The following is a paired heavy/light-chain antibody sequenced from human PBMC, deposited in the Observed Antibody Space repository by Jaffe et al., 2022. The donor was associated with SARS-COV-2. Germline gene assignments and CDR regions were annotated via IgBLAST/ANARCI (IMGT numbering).Heavy chain of an antibody. D-gene: IGHD1-20*01. CDR1: GDSINSANW. Sequence: QVHLQESGPGLVKPSGTLSLTCTVSGDSINSANWWSWVRQPPGKGLEWVGQIYHSGSTNYNPSLKTRVTVSADKSRNQISLKVTSVTAADTAVYYCATFHIYNTAWGKSYYFDSWGQGILVSVSS. V-gene: IGHV4-4*02. J-gene: IGHJ4*02. CDR2: IYHSGST. CDR3: ATFHIYNTAWGKSYYFDS.
Light chain of an antibody. CDR2: EDT. V-gene: IGLV3-1*01. CDR3: QAWDSSTII. Sequence: SYELTQPPSVSVSPGQTVRITCSGDKLEDRPVCWYQQKPGQSPVLVIYEDTKRPSGIPERFSGSNSGNTATLTISGTQPIDEADFYCQAWDSSTIIFGGGTKVTVL. J-gene: IGLJ2*01. CDR1: KLEDRP.